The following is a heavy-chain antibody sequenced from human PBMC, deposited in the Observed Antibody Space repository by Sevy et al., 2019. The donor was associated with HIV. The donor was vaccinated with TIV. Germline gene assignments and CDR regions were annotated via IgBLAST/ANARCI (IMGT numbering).Heavy chain of an antibody. D-gene: IGHD2-2*01. CDR3: ARDPGVVPAALPYYYYGMDV. V-gene: IGHV3-7*01. Sequence: GGSLRLSCAASGFTFSSYWMSWVRQAPGKGLEWVANIKQDGSEKYYVDSVKGRFTISRDNAKNSLYLQMNSLRAEDTAVHYCARDPGVVPAALPYYYYGMDVWGQGTTVTVSS. CDR2: IKQDGSEK. J-gene: IGHJ6*02. CDR1: GFTFSSYW.